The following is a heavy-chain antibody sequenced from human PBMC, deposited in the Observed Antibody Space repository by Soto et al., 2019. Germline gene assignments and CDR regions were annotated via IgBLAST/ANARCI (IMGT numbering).Heavy chain of an antibody. CDR1: GFTFSSYA. V-gene: IGHV3-48*03. Sequence: EVQLVESGGGLVQPGGSLRLSCAASGFTFSSYAMHWVRQAPGKGLEWLSYISNSGSAIYYADSVRGRFSISRDNAKNSLYLQMNSLRDEDTGVYYCARDKGEYSGYDSFDYWGQGTLVTVSS. D-gene: IGHD5-12*01. CDR2: ISNSGSAI. CDR3: ARDKGEYSGYDSFDY. J-gene: IGHJ4*02.